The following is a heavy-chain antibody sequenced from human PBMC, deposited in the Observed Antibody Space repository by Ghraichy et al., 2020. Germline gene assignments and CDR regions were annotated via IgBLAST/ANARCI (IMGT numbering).Heavy chain of an antibody. CDR3: ARVLGDRYYYDNAGYSN. CDR1: GFTFSSSW. Sequence: ESLNISCVGSGFTFSSSWMHWVRQTPDKGLVWVSRINTDGSNTKYADSVKGRFTISRDNAKNTLFLQMNSLRDEDTAVYYCARVLGDRYYYDNAGYSNWGQGTLVTVSS. D-gene: IGHD3-22*01. J-gene: IGHJ4*02. V-gene: IGHV3-74*03. CDR2: INTDGSNT.